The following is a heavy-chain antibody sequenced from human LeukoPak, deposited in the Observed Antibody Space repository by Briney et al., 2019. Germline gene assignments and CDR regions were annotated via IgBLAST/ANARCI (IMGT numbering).Heavy chain of an antibody. V-gene: IGHV3-74*01. Sequence: PGGSLRLSCAASGFIFSSYWMHWVRQAPGKGLVWVSRINTDGSRTTYADSVKGRFTISRDNAKNTLYLQMNSLRAEDTAVYYCARDVLWYNSSHDAFDIWGQGTMVTVSS. CDR3: ARDVLWYNSSHDAFDI. CDR2: INTDGSRT. J-gene: IGHJ3*02. CDR1: GFIFSSYW. D-gene: IGHD6-6*01.